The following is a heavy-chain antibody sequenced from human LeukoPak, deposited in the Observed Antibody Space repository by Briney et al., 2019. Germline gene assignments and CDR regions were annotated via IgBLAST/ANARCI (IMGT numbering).Heavy chain of an antibody. V-gene: IGHV4-30-4*01. J-gene: IGHJ5*02. CDR2: VYYSGST. Sequence: SETLSLTCTVSGGSISSGDYYWSWIRLPPGKGLEWIGYVYYSGSTYYNPSLKSRVTISVDTSKNQFSLKLSSVTAADTAVYYCARTSFGYSSLNFDPWGQGSLVTVSS. D-gene: IGHD5-18*01. CDR3: ARTSFGYSSLNFDP. CDR1: GGSISSGDYY.